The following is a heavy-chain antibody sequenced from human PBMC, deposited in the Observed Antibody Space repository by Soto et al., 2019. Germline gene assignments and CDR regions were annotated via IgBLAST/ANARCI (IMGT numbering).Heavy chain of an antibody. V-gene: IGHV1-8*01. Sequence: QVQLVQSGAEVKKPGASVKVSCKASGYTFTSYDINWVRQATGQGLEWMGWMNLNSGYTGYAQKCQGRITMTRNNSIRTAYMELSSLRSEDTAVYYCARANGDFDYWGQGTLVTVSS. CDR2: MNLNSGYT. CDR3: ARANGDFDY. D-gene: IGHD4-17*01. J-gene: IGHJ4*02. CDR1: GYTFTSYD.